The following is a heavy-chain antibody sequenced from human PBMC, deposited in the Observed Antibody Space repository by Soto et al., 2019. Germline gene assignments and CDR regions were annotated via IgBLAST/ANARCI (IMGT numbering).Heavy chain of an antibody. V-gene: IGHV2-5*01. J-gene: IGHJ3*02. CDR2: IYWNDDK. Sequence: GSGPTLVNPTQTLTLTCTFSGFSLSTNAVGVGWIRQPPGKALEWLALIYWNDDKRYSPSLKSRLTITKDTSKNQVVLTMTNMDPVDTATYYCAHDNYDSSGYYPHDAFDIWGQGTMVTVSS. CDR1: GFSLSTNAVG. D-gene: IGHD3-22*01. CDR3: AHDNYDSSGYYPHDAFDI.